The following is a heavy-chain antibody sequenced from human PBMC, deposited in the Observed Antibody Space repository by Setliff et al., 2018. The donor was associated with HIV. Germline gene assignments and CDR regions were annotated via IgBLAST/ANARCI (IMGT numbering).Heavy chain of an antibody. V-gene: IGHV1-46*01. CDR2: INPSGSRT. CDR3: AKISVYVSSGYLAYYFDD. J-gene: IGHJ4*02. CDR1: GYTFTSYY. Sequence: ASVKVSCKASGYTFTSYYMHWVRQAPGQGLEWMGIINPSGSRTTYTKKFQGRVTMTRDTSTNTAYMELSSLRSEDTAVYYCAKISVYVSSGYLAYYFDDWGQGTLVTVSS. D-gene: IGHD3-22*01.